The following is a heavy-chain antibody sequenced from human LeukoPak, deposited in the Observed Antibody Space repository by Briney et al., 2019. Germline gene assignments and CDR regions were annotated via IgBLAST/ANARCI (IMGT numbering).Heavy chain of an antibody. Sequence: GGSLRLSCAASGFTFSSYWMSWVRQAPGKGLEWVANIKQDGSEKYYVDSVKGRFTISRDNAKNSLYLQMNSLRVEDTAVYYCVCLGLGGLSLDWGQGTLVTVSS. J-gene: IGHJ4*02. D-gene: IGHD3-16*01. CDR1: GFTFSSYW. V-gene: IGHV3-7*01. CDR3: VCLGLGGLSLD. CDR2: IKQDGSEK.